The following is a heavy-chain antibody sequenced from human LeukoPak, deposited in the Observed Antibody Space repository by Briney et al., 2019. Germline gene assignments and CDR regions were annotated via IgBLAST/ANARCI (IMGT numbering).Heavy chain of an antibody. D-gene: IGHD4-17*01. CDR1: GGSISSGGYY. CDR2: IYYSGST. CDR3: ARDSSVTTGLDY. V-gene: IGHV4-31*02. Sequence: SQTLSLTWTVSGGSISSGGYYWSWIRQLPGKGLEWIGYIYYSGSTYYNPSLKSRVTISVDTSKNQFSLKLSSVTAADTAVYYCARDSSVTTGLDYWGQGTLVTVSS. J-gene: IGHJ4*02.